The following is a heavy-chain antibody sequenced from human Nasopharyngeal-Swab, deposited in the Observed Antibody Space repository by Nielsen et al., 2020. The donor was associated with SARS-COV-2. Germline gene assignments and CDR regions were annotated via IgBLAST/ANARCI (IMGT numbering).Heavy chain of an antibody. Sequence: GGSLRLSCAASGFTFSSYGMHWVRQAPSKGLEWVAVIWYDGSNTYYADSVKGRFTISRDNSKNTLYLQMNSLKAEDTAVYYCARGNTAVVTDYYYYMDVWGKGTTVTVSS. J-gene: IGHJ6*03. CDR1: GFTFSSYG. D-gene: IGHD5-18*01. CDR2: IWYDGSNT. CDR3: ARGNTAVVTDYYYYMDV. V-gene: IGHV3-33*01.